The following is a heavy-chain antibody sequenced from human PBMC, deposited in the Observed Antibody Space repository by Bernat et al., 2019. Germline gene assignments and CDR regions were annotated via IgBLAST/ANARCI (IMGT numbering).Heavy chain of an antibody. D-gene: IGHD7-27*01. CDR2: ISSSDNTV. V-gene: IGHV3-48*03. CDR3: ARGPGQNWYFDL. CDR1: GFTLSIYE. J-gene: IGHJ2*01. Sequence: EVQLVESGGGLVQPGGSLRLSCTASGFTLSIYEMNWVRQAPGKGLVWVSYISSSDNTVYYADSVKGRFTISRDNAKNSLYLQMTSLRVEDTAVYSCARGPGQNWYFDLWGRGTLVTVSS.